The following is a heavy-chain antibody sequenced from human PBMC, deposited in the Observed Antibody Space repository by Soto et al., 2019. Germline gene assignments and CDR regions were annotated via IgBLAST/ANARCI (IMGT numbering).Heavy chain of an antibody. CDR1: GGSISSSSYY. CDR3: ARGVVVAANTVGWFDP. V-gene: IGHV4-39*01. J-gene: IGHJ5*02. D-gene: IGHD2-15*01. Sequence: KTSETLSLTCTVSGGSISSSSYYWGWIRQPPGKGLEWIGSIYYSGSTYYNPSLKSRVTISVDTSKNQFSLKLSSVTAADTAVYYCARGVVVAANTVGWFDPWGQGTLVTVSS. CDR2: IYYSGST.